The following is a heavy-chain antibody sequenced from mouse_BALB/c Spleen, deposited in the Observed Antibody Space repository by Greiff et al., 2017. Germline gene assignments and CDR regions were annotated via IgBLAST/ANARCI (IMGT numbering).Heavy chain of an antibody. D-gene: IGHD1-1*01. CDR3: ARDGDGSSYYAMDY. Sequence: EVKLVESGGGLVKPGGSLKLSCAVSGLSFSSYAMSWVRQSPEKRLEWVAGISSGGSYTYYPDTVTGRFTISRDNAKNTLYLEMSSLRSEDTAMYYCARDGDGSSYYAMDYWGQGTSVTVSS. V-gene: IGHV5-9-4*01. CDR1: GLSFSSYA. CDR2: ISSGGSYT. J-gene: IGHJ4*01.